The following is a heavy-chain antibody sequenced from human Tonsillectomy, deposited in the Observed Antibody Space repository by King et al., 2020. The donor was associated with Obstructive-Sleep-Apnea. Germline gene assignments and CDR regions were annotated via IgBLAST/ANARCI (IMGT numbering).Heavy chain of an antibody. J-gene: IGHJ6*02. V-gene: IGHV3-30*04. CDR2: VSDDGSNN. Sequence: VQLVESGGGVVQPGRSLRLSCAASGFTFSSYPMHWVRQAPGKGLEWVAIVSDDGSNNYYADSVKGRFTISRDNSKNTLYLQMNSLRTEDTAVYYCARDHYYYYSMDVWGQGTTVTVSS. CDR3: ARDHYYYYSMDV. CDR1: GFTFSSYP.